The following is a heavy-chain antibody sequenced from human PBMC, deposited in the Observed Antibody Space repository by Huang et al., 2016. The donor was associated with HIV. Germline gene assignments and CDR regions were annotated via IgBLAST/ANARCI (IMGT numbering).Heavy chain of an antibody. Sequence: QVQLHQWGAGLLKPSETLSLTCAVYGGSFSGPNWTWIRQTPGKGLEWIGEINHSGRTNSSPSLKRRVTISLDTSKNQFSLRLRSVTAADTAVYYCARGRGDARGFLGLDFWGQGTLVTVSS. CDR2: INHSGRT. CDR3: ARGRGDARGFLGLDF. J-gene: IGHJ4*02. V-gene: IGHV4-34*01. D-gene: IGHD3-16*01. CDR1: GGSFSGPN.